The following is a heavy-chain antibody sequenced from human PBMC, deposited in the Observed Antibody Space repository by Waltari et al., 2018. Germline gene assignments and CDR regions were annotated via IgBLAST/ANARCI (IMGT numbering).Heavy chain of an antibody. CDR3: ARSHQYYDFWSGYYGDAFDI. CDR1: GFTFSSYW. V-gene: IGHV3-7*01. CDR2: IKQDGSEK. J-gene: IGHJ3*02. Sequence: EVQLVESGGGLVQPGGSLRLSCAASGFTFSSYWMSWVRQAPGKGLEWVANIKQDGSEKYYVESVKGRFTISRDNAKNSLYLQMNSLRAEDTAVYYCARSHQYYDFWSGYYGDAFDIWGQGTMVTVSS. D-gene: IGHD3-3*01.